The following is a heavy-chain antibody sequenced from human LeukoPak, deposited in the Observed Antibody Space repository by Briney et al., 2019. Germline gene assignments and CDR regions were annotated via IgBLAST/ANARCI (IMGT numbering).Heavy chain of an antibody. Sequence: GGSLRLSCAGSGFTFSSYWTSWVRQPPGKGLEWVANIKEDGSEKYYVDSVKGRFTISRDNAKNSLYLQMNSLRAEDTAVYYCARRYKQQLVSWGQGTLVTVSS. J-gene: IGHJ1*01. CDR3: ARRYKQQLVS. CDR2: IKEDGSEK. CDR1: GFTFSSYW. V-gene: IGHV3-7*01. D-gene: IGHD6-13*01.